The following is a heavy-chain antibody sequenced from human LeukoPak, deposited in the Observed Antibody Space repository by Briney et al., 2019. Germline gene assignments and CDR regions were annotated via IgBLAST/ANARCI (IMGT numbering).Heavy chain of an antibody. Sequence: PGGSLRLSCEASGFTFSDYYMSWIRQAPGKGLEWISYISSSSSYTNYADSVKGRFTVSRDDAKSPEYLQMNSLRAEYTAVYYCARDQESYDFWSGSYFHNWFARSSQGTLVTVSS. D-gene: IGHD3-3*01. CDR2: ISSSSSYT. V-gene: IGHV3-11*06. J-gene: IGHJ5*02. CDR3: ARDQESYDFWSGSYFHNWFAR. CDR1: GFTFSDYY.